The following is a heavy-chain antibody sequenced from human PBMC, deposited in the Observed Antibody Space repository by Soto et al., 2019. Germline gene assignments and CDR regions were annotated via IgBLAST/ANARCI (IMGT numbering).Heavy chain of an antibody. J-gene: IGHJ4*02. CDR1: GFTFSSYA. CDR2: ISYDGSNK. V-gene: IGHV3-30-3*01. Sequence: HPGGSLRLSCAASGFTFSSYAMHWVRQAPGKGLEWVAVISYDGSNKYYADSVKGRFTISRDNSKNTLYLQMNSLRAEDTAVYYCAREPSVDCSGGSCFNLGFFDYWGQGTLVTVSS. CDR3: AREPSVDCSGGSCFNLGFFDY. D-gene: IGHD2-15*01.